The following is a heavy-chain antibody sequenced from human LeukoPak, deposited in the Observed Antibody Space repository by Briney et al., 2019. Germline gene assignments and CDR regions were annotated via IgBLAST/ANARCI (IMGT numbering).Heavy chain of an antibody. V-gene: IGHV4-39*07. D-gene: IGHD6-19*01. CDR2: IYYSGST. CDR3: ARGGGSSGWYNYYYYMDV. Sequence: SETLSLTCTVSGGSNSSSSYYWGWIRQPPGKGLEWIGSIYYSGSTYYNPSLKSRVTISVDTSKNQFSLKLSSVTAADTAVYYCARGGGSSGWYNYYYYMDVWGKGTTVTVSS. J-gene: IGHJ6*03. CDR1: GGSNSSSSYY.